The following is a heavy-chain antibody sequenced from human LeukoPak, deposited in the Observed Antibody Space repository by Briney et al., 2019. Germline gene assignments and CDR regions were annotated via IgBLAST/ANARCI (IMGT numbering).Heavy chain of an antibody. V-gene: IGHV4-34*01. CDR3: ATFRWAVGFEC. CDR2: INHSGGT. CDR1: GGSFSGYY. J-gene: IGHJ4*02. D-gene: IGHD2-15*01. Sequence: SETLSLTCAVYGGSFSGYYWTSIRQPPGKGPEWIGEINHSGGTNYNPSLKSRVTISVDTSKNQFSLKLNSVTAADTAVYYCATFRWAVGFECWGQGSLVTVSS.